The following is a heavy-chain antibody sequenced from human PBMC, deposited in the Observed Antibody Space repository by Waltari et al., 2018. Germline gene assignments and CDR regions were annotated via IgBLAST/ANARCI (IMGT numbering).Heavy chain of an antibody. CDR1: GGTFSSYT. D-gene: IGHD6-19*01. V-gene: IGHV1-69*02. CDR2: ISPILGIA. J-gene: IGHJ4*02. Sequence: QVQLVQSGAEVKKPGSSVKVSCKASGGTFSSYTISWVRQAPGQGLEWMGRISPILGIANYAQKFQGRVTIIADKSTSRAYMELISLRSEDTAVYYCARSSAPFSGFGYWGQGTLVTVSS. CDR3: ARSSAPFSGFGY.